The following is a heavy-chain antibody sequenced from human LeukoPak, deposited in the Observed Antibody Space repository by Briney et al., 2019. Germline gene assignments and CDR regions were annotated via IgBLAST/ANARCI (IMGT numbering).Heavy chain of an antibody. D-gene: IGHD3-10*01. V-gene: IGHV3-74*01. CDR2: INSDGSTT. Sequence: GGSLRLSCAASGFTFRTYWMHWVRQTAGQGLVWVSRINSDGSTTNYADSVKGRFTVSRDNAQNTLYLQMSSLRAEDTAVYYCARAGNYYFEYWGQGALVTVSS. CDR3: ARAGNYYFEY. CDR1: GFTFRTYW. J-gene: IGHJ4*02.